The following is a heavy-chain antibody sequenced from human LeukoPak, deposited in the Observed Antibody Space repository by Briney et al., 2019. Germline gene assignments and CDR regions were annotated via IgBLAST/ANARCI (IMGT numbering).Heavy chain of an antibody. CDR3: ARGAVAGSDWFDP. CDR1: GYTFTGYY. V-gene: IGHV1-2*02. J-gene: IGHJ5*02. CDR2: INPNSGGT. D-gene: IGHD6-13*01. Sequence: EASVKVSCKPSGYTFTGYYIHWVRQAPGQGLEWMGWINPNSGGTNYAQKFQGRVTMTRDTSISTAYMELSRLRSDDTAVYYCARGAVAGSDWFDPWGQGTLVTVSS.